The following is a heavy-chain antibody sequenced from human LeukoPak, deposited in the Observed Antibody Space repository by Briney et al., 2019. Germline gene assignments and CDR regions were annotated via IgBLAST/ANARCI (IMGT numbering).Heavy chain of an antibody. D-gene: IGHD4-17*01. J-gene: IGHJ3*02. CDR3: ARVFRVDYGDYVNAFDI. Sequence: SETLSLTCTVSGGSISSYYWSWIRQPPGKGLEWVGYIYHSGNTNYNPSLKSRGTVSLDMSKNQFSLKLTSVTAADTAVYYCARVFRVDYGDYVNAFDIWGQGTMVTVSS. CDR2: IYHSGNT. CDR1: GGSISSYY. V-gene: IGHV4-59*08.